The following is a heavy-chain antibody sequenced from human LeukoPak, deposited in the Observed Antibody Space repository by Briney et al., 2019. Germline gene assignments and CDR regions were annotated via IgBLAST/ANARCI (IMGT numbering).Heavy chain of an antibody. Sequence: PSETMSLTCPVPGGSISSYYWSWIRQPPGKGLERIGYIYYSGSTNYNPSLKSRVTISVDTSKNQFSLKLSSVTAADTAVYFFKQKPAYEILTGYYSGWYFDLWGRGTLVTVSS. CDR3: KQKPAYEILTGYYSGWYFDL. D-gene: IGHD3-9*01. CDR2: IYYSGST. J-gene: IGHJ2*01. CDR1: GGSISSYY. V-gene: IGHV4-59*01.